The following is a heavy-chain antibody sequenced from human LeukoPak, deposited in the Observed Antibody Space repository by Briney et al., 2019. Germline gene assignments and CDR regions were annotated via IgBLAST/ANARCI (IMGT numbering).Heavy chain of an antibody. CDR1: GYSISSGYY. Sequence: SETLSLTCTVSGYSISSGYYWGWIRQPPGKGLEWIGSIYHSGSTYYNPSLKSRVTISVDRSKNQFSLNLYSVTAADTAVYYCARVAFYGAIPDDIWGQGTMVTVSS. CDR3: ARVAFYGAIPDDI. D-gene: IGHD2-21*01. V-gene: IGHV4-38-2*02. J-gene: IGHJ3*02. CDR2: IYHSGST.